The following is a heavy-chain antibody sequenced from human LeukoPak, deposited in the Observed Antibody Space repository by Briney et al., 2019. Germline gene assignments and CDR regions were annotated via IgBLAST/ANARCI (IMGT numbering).Heavy chain of an antibody. J-gene: IGHJ4*02. CDR1: GGSFSGYY. D-gene: IGHD6-13*01. CDR3: ARGGKSSSWKHHSDY. V-gene: IGHV4-34*01. CDR2: INHSGST. Sequence: PSETLSLTCAVYGGSFSGYYWSWIRQPPGKGLEWIGEINHSGSTNYNPSLKSRVTISVDTSKNQFSLKLSSVTAADTAVYYCARGGKSSSWKHHSDYWGQGTLVTVSS.